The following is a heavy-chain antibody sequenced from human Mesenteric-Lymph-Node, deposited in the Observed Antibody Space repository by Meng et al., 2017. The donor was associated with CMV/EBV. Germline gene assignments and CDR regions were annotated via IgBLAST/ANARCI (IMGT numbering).Heavy chain of an antibody. CDR1: GGSISNYY. CDR2: IYDTGST. Sequence: SETLSLTCTVSGGSISNYYWSWIRQPPGKGLEWIGYIYDTGSTNYNPSLKSRVTISVDTSKSQFSLKLTSVTAADTAVYYCAGGRWSNFDYWGQGRLVTV. CDR3: AGGRWSNFDY. V-gene: IGHV4-59*01. D-gene: IGHD4-23*01. J-gene: IGHJ4*02.